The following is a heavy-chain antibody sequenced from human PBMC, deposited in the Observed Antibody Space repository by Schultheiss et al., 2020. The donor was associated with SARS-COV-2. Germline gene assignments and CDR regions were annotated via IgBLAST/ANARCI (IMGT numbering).Heavy chain of an antibody. V-gene: IGHV4-61*08. Sequence: GSLRLSCTVSGGSISSGGYYWSWIRQHPGKGLEWIGYIYYSGSTNYNPSLKSRVTISVDTSKNQFSLKLSSVTAADTAVYYCARQPIGDYDSIWYFDYWGQGTLVTVSS. CDR3: ARQPIGDYDSIWYFDY. D-gene: IGHD3-22*01. J-gene: IGHJ4*02. CDR2: IYYSGST. CDR1: GGSISSGGYY.